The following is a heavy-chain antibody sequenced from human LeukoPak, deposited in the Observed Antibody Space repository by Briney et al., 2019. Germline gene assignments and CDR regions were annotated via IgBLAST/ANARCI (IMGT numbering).Heavy chain of an antibody. CDR1: GFTFNTYG. Sequence: GGSLRLSCAPSGFTFNTYGMHWVRQAPGKGLEWVAVIWYDGSDKYYADSVKGRFTVSRDNSNNTLYLQMSSLRAEDTAIYYCAKGPTYDSLPYYFDYWGQGTLVTVSS. CDR3: AKGPTYDSLPYYFDY. CDR2: IWYDGSDK. V-gene: IGHV3-30*02. D-gene: IGHD3-22*01. J-gene: IGHJ4*02.